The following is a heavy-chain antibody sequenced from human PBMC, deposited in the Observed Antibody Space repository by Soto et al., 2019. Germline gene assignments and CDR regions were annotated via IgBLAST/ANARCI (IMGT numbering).Heavy chain of an antibody. CDR2: ISAYNGNT. J-gene: IGHJ6*02. D-gene: IGHD2-15*01. CDR3: EREGYIVVVVAARGYYYYGMDV. Sequence: ASVKVSCKASGYTFTSYGISWVRQAPGQGLEWMGWISAYNGNTNYAQKLQGRVTMTTDTSTSTAYMDLRSLRSDDTAVYYCEREGYIVVVVAARGYYYYGMDVWGQGTTVTVSS. V-gene: IGHV1-18*01. CDR1: GYTFTSYG.